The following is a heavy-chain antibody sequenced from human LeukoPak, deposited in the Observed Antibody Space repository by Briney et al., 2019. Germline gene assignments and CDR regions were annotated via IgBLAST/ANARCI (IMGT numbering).Heavy chain of an antibody. V-gene: IGHV3-21*01. CDR1: GFNFNTYS. J-gene: IGHJ6*02. CDR2: ISNTSNYI. D-gene: IGHD7-27*01. CDR3: ARAGDILLVSYFHYYGMDV. Sequence: GGSLRLPCVVSGFNFNTYSMNWVRQAPGKGPEWVSSISNTSNYIYYAESVKGRFAVSRDNAKNSLYLQMNSLRADDTAVYYCARAGDILLVSYFHYYGMDVWGQGTTVIVSS.